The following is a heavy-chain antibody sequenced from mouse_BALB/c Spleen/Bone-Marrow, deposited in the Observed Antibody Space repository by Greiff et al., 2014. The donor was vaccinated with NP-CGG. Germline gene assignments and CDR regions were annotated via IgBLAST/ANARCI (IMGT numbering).Heavy chain of an antibody. J-gene: IGHJ2*01. CDR2: ISTGGTYT. D-gene: IGHD2-10*02. CDR1: GFTFSSSI. CDR3: SRGYGNCFDY. V-gene: IGHV5-6-4*01. Sequence: EVQLQQSGGGLVKPGGSLKLSCSASGFTFSSSIMSWVRQTPEKRLEWVATISTGGTYTYYPDSVKGRSTISRDNAKNTLYLQMSSLKSEDTAMYYCSRGYGNCFDYWGQGTALTVSS.